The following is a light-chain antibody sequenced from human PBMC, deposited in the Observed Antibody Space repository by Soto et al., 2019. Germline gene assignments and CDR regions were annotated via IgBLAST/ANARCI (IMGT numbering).Light chain of an antibody. CDR3: QQYNNWPPWT. CDR2: GAS. CDR1: QSISSN. J-gene: IGKJ1*01. Sequence: EIVMTQSPATLSVSPGERATLSCRASQSISSNLAWYQQKPGQAPRLLIYGASTRATGVPARFSGSGSGTEFTLTISSLQSEDFALYFCQQYNNWPPWTFXQGTKVDIK. V-gene: IGKV3-15*01.